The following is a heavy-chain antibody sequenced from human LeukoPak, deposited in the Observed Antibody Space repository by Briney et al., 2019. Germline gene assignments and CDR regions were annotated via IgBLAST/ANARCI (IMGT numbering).Heavy chain of an antibody. J-gene: IGHJ4*02. CDR1: GFTFSSYA. D-gene: IGHD5-18*01. Sequence: PGRSLRLSCAASGFTFSSYAMSWVRQAPGKGQEWVSGITYGDGSTYYADSLKGRFTISRDNSKNTLYLQMNSLRAEDTAVYYCARTGYNYGTPLNNWGQGTLVTVSS. V-gene: IGHV3-23*01. CDR2: ITYGDGST. CDR3: ARTGYNYGTPLNN.